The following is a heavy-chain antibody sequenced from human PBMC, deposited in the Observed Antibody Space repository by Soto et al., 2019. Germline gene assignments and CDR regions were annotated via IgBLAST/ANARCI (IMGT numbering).Heavy chain of an antibody. J-gene: IGHJ6*02. Sequence: GGSLRLSCAASGFTFCSYWMSWVRQAPGKGLEWVAVISYDGSNKYYADSVKGRFTISRDNSKNTLYLQMNSLRAEDTAVYYCAKNIAVGVRYYGMDVWGQGTTVTVSS. CDR2: ISYDGSNK. CDR3: AKNIAVGVRYYGMDV. D-gene: IGHD6-19*01. CDR1: GFTFCSYW. V-gene: IGHV3-30*18.